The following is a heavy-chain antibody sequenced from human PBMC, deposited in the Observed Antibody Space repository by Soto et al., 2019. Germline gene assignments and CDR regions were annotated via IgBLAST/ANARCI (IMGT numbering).Heavy chain of an antibody. V-gene: IGHV3-9*01. Sequence: PGGSLRLSCAASGFTFDDYSIHWVRQAPWKGLEWVSGISWNSGSIGYADSVKGRFNISRDNAKNSLYLQMNSVRDEDTALYYCAKARTYVYLDYLGQGTLVTVSS. CDR3: AKARTYVYLDY. CDR1: GFTFDDYS. D-gene: IGHD3-16*01. J-gene: IGHJ4*02. CDR2: ISWNSGSI.